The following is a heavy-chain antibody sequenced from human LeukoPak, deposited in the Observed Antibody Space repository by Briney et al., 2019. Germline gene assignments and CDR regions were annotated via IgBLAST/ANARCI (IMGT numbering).Heavy chain of an antibody. CDR3: AKDGRVLRFLEWFDY. D-gene: IGHD3-3*01. CDR1: GFTFSSYA. CDR2: ISGSGGST. J-gene: IGHJ4*02. V-gene: IGHV3-23*01. Sequence: LAGGSLRLSCAASGFTFSSYAMSWVRQAPGKGLEWVSAISGSGGSTYYADSVKGRFTISRDNSKNTLYLQMNSLRAEDTAVYYCAKDGRVLRFLEWFDYWGQGTLVTVSS.